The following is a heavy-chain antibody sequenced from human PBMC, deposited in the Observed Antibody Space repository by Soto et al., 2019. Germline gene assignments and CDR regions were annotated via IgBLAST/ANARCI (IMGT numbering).Heavy chain of an antibody. CDR1: GGSISSSNW. J-gene: IGHJ4*02. Sequence: PSETLSLTCAVSGGSISSSNWWSWVRQPPGKGLEWIGEIYHSGSTNYNPSLKSRVTISVDKSKNQFSLKLSSVTAADTAVYYCARRSWAYSTSSFDYWGQGTLLTVSS. CDR3: ARRSWAYSTSSFDY. V-gene: IGHV4-4*02. D-gene: IGHD6-6*01. CDR2: IYHSGST.